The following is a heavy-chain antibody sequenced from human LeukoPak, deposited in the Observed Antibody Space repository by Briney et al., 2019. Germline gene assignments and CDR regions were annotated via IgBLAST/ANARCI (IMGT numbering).Heavy chain of an antibody. CDR3: ARMSTGYYDDY. V-gene: IGHV3-48*01. CDR2: VSSSRTTI. J-gene: IGHJ4*02. Sequence: PGGSLRLSCVASGFTFSTFGMNWVSQAPGKGLEWVSYVSSSRTTIYYADSVKGRFTISRDDAKSSLYQQMNSLRAEDTALYYCARMSTGYYDDYWGQGTLVAVSS. D-gene: IGHD3-9*01. CDR1: GFTFSTFG.